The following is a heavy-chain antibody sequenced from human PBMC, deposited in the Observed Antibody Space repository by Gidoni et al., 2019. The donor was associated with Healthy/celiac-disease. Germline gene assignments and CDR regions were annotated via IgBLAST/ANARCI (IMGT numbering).Heavy chain of an antibody. J-gene: IGHJ4*02. D-gene: IGHD5-18*01. V-gene: IGHV4-30-2*01. CDR3: ARVGGVDTAMGAFDY. CDR1: GGSISSGGYS. Sequence: QLQLQESGSGLVKPSQTLSLTCAVSGGSISSGGYSWSWIRQPPGKGLEWIGYIYHSGSTYYNPSLKSRVTISVDRSKNQFSLKLSSVTAADTAVYYCARVGGVDTAMGAFDYWGQGTLVTVSS. CDR2: IYHSGST.